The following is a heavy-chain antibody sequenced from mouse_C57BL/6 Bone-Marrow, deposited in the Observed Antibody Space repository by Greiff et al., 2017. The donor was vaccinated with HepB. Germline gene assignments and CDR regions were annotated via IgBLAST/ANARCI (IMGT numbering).Heavy chain of an antibody. CDR3: ARSGLLRAWFAY. D-gene: IGHD2-3*01. Sequence: VQLQQSGPELVKPGASVKISCKASGYAFSSSWMNWVKQRPGKGLEWIGRIYPGDGDTNYNGKFKGKATLTADKSSSTAYMQLSSLTSEDSAVYFCARSGLLRAWFAYWGQGTLVTVSA. CDR2: IYPGDGDT. J-gene: IGHJ3*01. V-gene: IGHV1-82*01. CDR1: GYAFSSSW.